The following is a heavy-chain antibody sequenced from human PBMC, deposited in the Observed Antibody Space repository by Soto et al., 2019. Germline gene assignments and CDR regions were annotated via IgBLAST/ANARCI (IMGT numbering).Heavy chain of an antibody. D-gene: IGHD5-18*01. CDR2: ISYDGSNK. V-gene: IGHV3-30-3*01. J-gene: IGHJ4*02. CDR1: GFTFSSYA. Sequence: QVQLVESGGGVVQPGRSLRLSCAASGFTFSSYAMHWVRQAPGKGLEWVAVISYDGSNKYYADSVKGRFTISRDNSKNTLHLQMNSLRAEDTAVYYCARDPNLIQLWSHQFDYWGQGTLVTVSS. CDR3: ARDPNLIQLWSHQFDY.